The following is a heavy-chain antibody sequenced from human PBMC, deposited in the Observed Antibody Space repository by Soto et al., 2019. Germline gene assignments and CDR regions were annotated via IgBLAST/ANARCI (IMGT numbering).Heavy chain of an antibody. CDR3: ARDTGWGLGY. Sequence: QVRLQESGPGLVRPSGTLSLTCAVSGDSINSNYCWTWVRQPPGKGLEWIAEIYYSGGTSYNPSLKSRVTISMDKSKKQFSLNLTSVTAADTAMYYCARDTGWGLGYWGQGTLVTVSS. D-gene: IGHD6-19*01. V-gene: IGHV4-4*02. J-gene: IGHJ4*02. CDR2: IYYSGGT. CDR1: GDSINSNYC.